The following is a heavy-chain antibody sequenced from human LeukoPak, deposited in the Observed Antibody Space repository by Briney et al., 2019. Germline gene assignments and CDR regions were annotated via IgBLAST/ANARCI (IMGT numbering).Heavy chain of an antibody. V-gene: IGHV3-21*01. J-gene: IGHJ4*02. CDR1: GFTFSSYS. Sequence: GGSLRLSCAASGFTFSSYSMNWVRQAPGKGLEWVSSIGSSSSYIYYADSVKGRFTISRDNAKNSPHLQMNSLRAEDTAVYYCAASTKHTAMVDYWGQGTLVTVSS. CDR2: IGSSSSYI. D-gene: IGHD5-18*01. CDR3: AASTKHTAMVDY.